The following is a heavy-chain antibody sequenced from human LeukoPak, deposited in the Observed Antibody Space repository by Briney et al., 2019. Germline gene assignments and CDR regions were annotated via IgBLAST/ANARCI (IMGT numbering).Heavy chain of an antibody. CDR1: GGSFSGYY. V-gene: IGHV4-34*01. CDR3: ARQPQFDI. Sequence: SETLSLTCTVSGGSFSGYYWSWIRQPPGKGLEWIGEINHSGSTNYNPSLKSRVTISVDTSKNQFSLKLSSVTAADTAVYYCARQPQFDIWGQGTMVTVSS. CDR2: INHSGST. J-gene: IGHJ3*02.